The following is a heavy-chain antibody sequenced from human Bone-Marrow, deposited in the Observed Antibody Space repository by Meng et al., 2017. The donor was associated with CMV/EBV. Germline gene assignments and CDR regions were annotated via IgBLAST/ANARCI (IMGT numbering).Heavy chain of an antibody. CDR1: GGSFSGYY. CDR3: ARESSATQEFDY. V-gene: IGHV4-34*01. Sequence: SETLSLTCAVYGGSFSGYYWSWIRQPPGKGLEWIGEINHSGSTNYNLSLKSRVTISVDTSKNQFSLKLSSVTAADTAVYYCARESSATQEFDYWGQGTLVTVSS. J-gene: IGHJ4*02. D-gene: IGHD6-25*01. CDR2: INHSGST.